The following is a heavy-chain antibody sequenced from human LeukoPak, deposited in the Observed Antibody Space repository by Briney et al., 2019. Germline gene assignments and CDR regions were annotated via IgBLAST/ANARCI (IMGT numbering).Heavy chain of an antibody. D-gene: IGHD3-22*01. V-gene: IGHV4-39*07. J-gene: IGHJ4*02. Sequence: SETLSLTCTVSGGSISSSSYYWGWIRQPPGTGLEWIGSIYYSGSTYYNPSLKSRVTISVDTSKNQFSLKLSSVTAADTAVYYCARDSHNYYDSSGYSVPFDYWGQGTLVTVST. CDR1: GGSISSSSYY. CDR2: IYYSGST. CDR3: ARDSHNYYDSSGYSVPFDY.